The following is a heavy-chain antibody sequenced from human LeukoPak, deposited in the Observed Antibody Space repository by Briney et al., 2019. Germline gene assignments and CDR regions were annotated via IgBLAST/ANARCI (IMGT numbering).Heavy chain of an antibody. D-gene: IGHD1-1*01. CDR2: TYYRSQWYD. J-gene: IGHJ3*02. CDR1: GHCVSRNRAA. CDR3: ARGAVGQHRSKGDVFDI. V-gene: IGHV6-1*01. Sequence: SPTLSLTFALSGHCVSRNRAALYWIRQSPSRGLEWLGSTYYRSQWYDDYAVSLKSRITIKPDTSKNHFSLHLNAVTPEDTAVYYCARGAVGQHRSKGDVFDIWGQGTMVTVSS.